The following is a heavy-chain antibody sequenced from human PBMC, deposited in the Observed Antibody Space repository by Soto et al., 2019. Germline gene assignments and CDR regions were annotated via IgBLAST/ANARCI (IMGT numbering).Heavy chain of an antibody. CDR2: IIPILGTT. CDR1: GGSFSSNA. J-gene: IGHJ6*02. D-gene: IGHD3-16*01. CDR3: AGGRVMRGNAYYYGMDV. V-gene: IGHV1-69*12. Sequence: QVQLVQSGAEVKKPSSSVKVSCKASGGSFSSNAISWVRQAPGQGLEWMGVIIPILGTTTYAQKFQGRVTMTADQSSTTSYQAPSSLRTDDPAGAFRAGGRVMRGNAYYYGMDVLGQGTTVTVSS.